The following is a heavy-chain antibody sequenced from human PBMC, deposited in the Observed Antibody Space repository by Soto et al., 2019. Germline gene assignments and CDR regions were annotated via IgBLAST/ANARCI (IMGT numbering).Heavy chain of an antibody. J-gene: IGHJ4*02. D-gene: IGHD5-18*01. CDR3: ARLRLDMVTIDY. CDR1: GRSISSSSYY. V-gene: IGHV4-39*01. Sequence: PSETLSLTCTVSGRSISSSSYYWGWIRQPPGKGLEWIGSIYYSGSTYYNPSLKSRVTISVDTSKNQFSLKLSSVTAADTAVYYCARLRLDMVTIDYWGQGTLLTVSS. CDR2: IYYSGST.